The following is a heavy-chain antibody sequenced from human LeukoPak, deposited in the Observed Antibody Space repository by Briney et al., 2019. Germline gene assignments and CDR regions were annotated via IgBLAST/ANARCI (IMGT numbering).Heavy chain of an antibody. V-gene: IGHV1-18*01. CDR1: GYTFTAYA. J-gene: IGHJ4*02. Sequence: ASVKVSCKASGYTFTAYAINWVRQAPGQGLEWMGWISAHNGNTSFAQELQGRVTMTADTSTSTAYMELRSLRSDDTAVYYCARVGYDSSGSYRFPIDYWGQGTLVTVSS. CDR3: ARVGYDSSGSYRFPIDY. CDR2: ISAHNGNT. D-gene: IGHD3-22*01.